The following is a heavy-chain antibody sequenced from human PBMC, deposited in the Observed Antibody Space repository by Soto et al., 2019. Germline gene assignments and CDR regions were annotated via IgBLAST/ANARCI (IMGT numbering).Heavy chain of an antibody. CDR3: AKDRVESGLGEIDY. V-gene: IGHV3-30*18. CDR2: ISYDGSRE. Sequence: QVQLVESGGGVIQPGRSLRLSCAASGFAFRISGMHWVRQAPGKGLQWVAIISYDGSREYYLDSVKGRFTISRDNPKNTLYLQMNSLRAEDTAGYYCAKDRVESGLGEIDYWGQGTLVSVSS. D-gene: IGHD3-16*01. CDR1: GFAFRISG. J-gene: IGHJ4*02.